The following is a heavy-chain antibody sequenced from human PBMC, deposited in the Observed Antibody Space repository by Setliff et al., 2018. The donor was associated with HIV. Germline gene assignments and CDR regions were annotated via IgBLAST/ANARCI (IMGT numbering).Heavy chain of an antibody. CDR3: ARDAGAPGRGNPLDY. Sequence: ASVKVSCKASGYTFTDSYIHWVRQAPGQGVEWVGKISPDSGDTFYAQKFQGRVTLTRDTSITTAYMELSTLRDDDTAVYYCARDAGAPGRGNPLDYWGQGTLVTVSS. CDR2: ISPDSGDT. D-gene: IGHD3-10*01. V-gene: IGHV1-2*02. J-gene: IGHJ4*02. CDR1: GYTFTDSY.